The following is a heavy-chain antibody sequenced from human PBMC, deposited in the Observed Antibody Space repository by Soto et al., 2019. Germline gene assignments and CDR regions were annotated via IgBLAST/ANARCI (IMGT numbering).Heavy chain of an antibody. V-gene: IGHV4-31*03. CDR3: ARVRLAKHQGSLVKYYYYYAMDV. Sequence: KTSETLSLTCTVSGGSISSGGYYWSWIRQHPGKGLEWIGYIYYSGSTYYNPSLKSRVTISVDTSKNQFSLKLSSVTAADTAVYYCARVRLAKHQGSLVKYYYYYAMDVWGQGTTVTVSS. D-gene: IGHD1-26*01. J-gene: IGHJ6*02. CDR2: IYYSGST. CDR1: GGSISSGGYY.